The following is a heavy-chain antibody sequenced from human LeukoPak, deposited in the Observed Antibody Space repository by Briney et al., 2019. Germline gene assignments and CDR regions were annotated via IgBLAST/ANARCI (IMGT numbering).Heavy chain of an antibody. V-gene: IGHV3-74*01. CDR2: IRSDGSDT. CDR3: ARDWFHAIDY. J-gene: IGHJ4*02. CDR1: GFTFSSYS. D-gene: IGHD2/OR15-2a*01. Sequence: GGSLRLSCAASGFTFSSYSMNWVRQAPGEGLVWVSRIRSDGSDTRYAESVKGRFTISRDNAKNTLYLQMNSLRAEDTAVYYCARDWFHAIDYWGQGTLVTVS.